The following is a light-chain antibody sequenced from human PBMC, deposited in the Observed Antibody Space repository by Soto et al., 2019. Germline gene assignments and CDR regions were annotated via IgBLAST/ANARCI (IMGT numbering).Light chain of an antibody. J-gene: IGKJ4*01. CDR3: LQDSNYPLT. CDR2: AAS. V-gene: IGKV1-6*02. CDR1: QTIIGY. Sequence: IQMTQSPSSLSASIGDSVTITCRASQTIIGYLNWYQQKPGKAPRLLINAASNLQSGVPSRFRGSGSGTDLTLTISGLQPDDFATYYCLQDSNYPLTFGGGT.